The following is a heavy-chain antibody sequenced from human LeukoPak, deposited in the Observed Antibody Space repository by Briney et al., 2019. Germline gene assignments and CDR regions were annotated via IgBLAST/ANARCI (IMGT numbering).Heavy chain of an antibody. CDR2: INHSGST. D-gene: IGHD3-22*01. CDR1: GGSIRRYY. V-gene: IGHV4-34*01. CDR3: ARGGESYYYDSSGYAPPDY. J-gene: IGHJ4*02. Sequence: PSETLSLTCTVSGGSIRRYYWSWIRQPPGKGLEWIGEINHSGSTNYNPSLKSRVTISVDTSKNQFSLKLSSVTAADTAVYYCARGGESYYYDSSGYAPPDYWGQGTLVTVSS.